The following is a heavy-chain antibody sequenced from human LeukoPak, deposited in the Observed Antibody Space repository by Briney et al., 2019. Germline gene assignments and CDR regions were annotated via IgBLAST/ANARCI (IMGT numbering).Heavy chain of an antibody. CDR1: GGSISGHY. V-gene: IGHV4-59*08. CDR2: IYYSGST. D-gene: IGHD4-23*01. CDR3: ARTAMTTVVTSNWFDP. Sequence: SETLSLTCTVSGGSISGHYWSWIRHPPGKGLGWIGYIYYSGSTNYNPSLKSRVTISVGKSKTQFSLKLSSVTAADTAVYYCARTAMTTVVTSNWFDPWGQGTLVTVSS. J-gene: IGHJ5*02.